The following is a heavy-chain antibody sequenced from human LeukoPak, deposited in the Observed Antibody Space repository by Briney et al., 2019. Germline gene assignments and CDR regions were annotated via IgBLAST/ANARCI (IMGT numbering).Heavy chain of an antibody. CDR3: AVRFLEPGGY. CDR2: INPNSGGT. V-gene: IGHV1-2*06. Sequence: GASVKVSCKASGYTFTNYYMHWVRQAPGQGLEWMGRINPNSGGTNYAQKFQGRVTMTRDTSISTAYMELSRLRSDDTAVYYCAVRFLEPGGYWGQGTLVTVSS. D-gene: IGHD3-3*01. CDR1: GYTFTNYY. J-gene: IGHJ4*02.